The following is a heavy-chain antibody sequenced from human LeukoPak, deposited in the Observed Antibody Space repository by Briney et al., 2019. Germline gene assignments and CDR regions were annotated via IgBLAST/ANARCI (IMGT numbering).Heavy chain of an antibody. D-gene: IGHD6-13*01. CDR1: GGSFSGYY. V-gene: IGHV4-34*01. CDR3: ARRPIAAAGSNWFDP. CDR2: INHSGST. J-gene: IGHJ5*02. Sequence: SGTLSLTCAVYGGSFSGYYWSWIRQPPGKGLEWLGEINHSGSTNYNPSLKSRVTISVDTSKNQFSLKLSSVTAADTAVYYCARRPIAAAGSNWFDPWGQGTLVTVSS.